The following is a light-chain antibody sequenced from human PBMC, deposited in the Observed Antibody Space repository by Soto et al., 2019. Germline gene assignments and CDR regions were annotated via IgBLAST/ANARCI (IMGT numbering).Light chain of an antibody. CDR3: LHHSAYPWT. Sequence: VTRRACSQSASVGDTVKITSGASQSISTWLAWYQQQPGRAPRLLIYDASTLQSGVPSTFSVSGTRTQYTRTVSSLYRDADSSFYSLHHSAYPWTFGQGTKVDIK. V-gene: IGKV1-5*01. CDR2: DAS. J-gene: IGKJ1*01. CDR1: QSISTW.